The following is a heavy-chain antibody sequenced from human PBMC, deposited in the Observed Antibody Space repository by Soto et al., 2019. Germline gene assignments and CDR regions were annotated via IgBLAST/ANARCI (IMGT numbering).Heavy chain of an antibody. V-gene: IGHV3-73*02. J-gene: IGHJ5*02. CDR3: TRDLFSYDYSGILWFDP. CDR2: IRSKGHNYAT. D-gene: IGHD3-16*01. CDR1: GFAFSGSA. Sequence: EVQLVESGGGLVQPGGSLKLSCAASGFAFSGSAMYWVRQASGKGPEWVGRIRSKGHNYATEYAASVQGRFTISSDDSKNTAYLQMNCLQTEDTAVYYCTRDLFSYDYSGILWFDPWGQGTLVTVSS.